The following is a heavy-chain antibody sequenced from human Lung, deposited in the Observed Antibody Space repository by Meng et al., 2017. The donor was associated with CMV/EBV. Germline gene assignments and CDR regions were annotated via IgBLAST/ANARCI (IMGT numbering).Heavy chain of an antibody. Sequence: SGPTLVKPTQTLTLTCSFSGFSLRTTGAGVGWIRQPPGKALEWLALIYWNDDKRYSPSLKNRFTITKDTSRNRVVLTMTNLDPADTATYYCAHSARYYSSGIYYVPFDYWGQGTLVTGSS. V-gene: IGHV2-5*01. CDR2: IYWNDDK. J-gene: IGHJ4*02. D-gene: IGHD3-10*01. CDR3: AHSARYYSSGIYYVPFDY. CDR1: GFSLRTTGAG.